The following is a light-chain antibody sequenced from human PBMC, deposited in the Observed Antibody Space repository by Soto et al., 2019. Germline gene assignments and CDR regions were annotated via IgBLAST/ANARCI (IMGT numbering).Light chain of an antibody. CDR3: QQYSKWPWT. J-gene: IGKJ1*01. CDR1: QSVSSD. Sequence: EIVMTQSPAALSVSPGERATLSCRASQSVSSDLAWYQQKPGQAPRLLIYGASTRATGIAAKFSGSGSGTEFTLTISSLQSEDFALYYCQQYSKWPWTFDQGTKVEIK. V-gene: IGKV3-15*01. CDR2: GAS.